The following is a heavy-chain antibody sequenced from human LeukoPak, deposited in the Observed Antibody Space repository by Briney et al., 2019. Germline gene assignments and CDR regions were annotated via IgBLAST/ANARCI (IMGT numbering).Heavy chain of an antibody. CDR2: IYYSGST. CDR3: ARHKSYGSGSYYFDY. Sequence: SETLSLTCTVSGGSISSYYWSWIRQPPGKGLEWIGYIYYSGSTNYNPSLKSRVTISVDTSKNQFSLKLSSVTAAYTAVYYCARHKSYGSGSYYFDYWGQGTLVTVSS. V-gene: IGHV4-59*08. CDR1: GGSISSYY. D-gene: IGHD3-10*01. J-gene: IGHJ4*02.